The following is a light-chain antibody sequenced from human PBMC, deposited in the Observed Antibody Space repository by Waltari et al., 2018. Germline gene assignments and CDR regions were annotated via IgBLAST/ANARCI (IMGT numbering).Light chain of an antibody. J-gene: IGKJ4*01. CDR3: QQYNNWPPLT. CDR2: GAA. V-gene: IGKV3-15*01. CDR1: QSVSSN. Sequence: EIVMTHTPATLSASPGERATPSCRASQSVSSNLAWYRQKPGQPHRLLIYGAAPRATGIPARFSGSGSGTEFTLTISSLQSEDFAVYYCQQYNNWPPLTFGGGTKVEIK.